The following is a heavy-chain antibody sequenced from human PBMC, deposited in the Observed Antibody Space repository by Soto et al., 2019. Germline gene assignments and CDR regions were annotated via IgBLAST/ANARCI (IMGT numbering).Heavy chain of an antibody. CDR2: IYYSGST. Sequence: AETLSLTCTVSVGSISSYYWSWIRQPPGKGLEWIGYIYYSGSTNYNPSLKSRVTISVDTSKNQFSLKLSSVTAADTAVYYCARGGWTGTPLNWFDPWGQGTLVTVSS. J-gene: IGHJ5*02. D-gene: IGHD1-7*01. CDR1: VGSISSYY. CDR3: ARGGWTGTPLNWFDP. V-gene: IGHV4-59*01.